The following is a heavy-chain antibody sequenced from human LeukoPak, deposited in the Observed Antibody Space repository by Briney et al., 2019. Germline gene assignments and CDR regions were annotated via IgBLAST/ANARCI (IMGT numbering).Heavy chain of an antibody. D-gene: IGHD5-12*01. Sequence: GGSLRLSCTASGFTFSRYCMNWVRQVPGKGLEWISYISNTISLIYYADSVKGRFTISRDSSENTLYLQMNSLTSEDTAVYYCARGWARVITITADHWGQGTLVTVSS. CDR3: ARGWARVITITADH. J-gene: IGHJ5*02. V-gene: IGHV3-48*01. CDR1: GFTFSRYC. CDR2: ISNTISLI.